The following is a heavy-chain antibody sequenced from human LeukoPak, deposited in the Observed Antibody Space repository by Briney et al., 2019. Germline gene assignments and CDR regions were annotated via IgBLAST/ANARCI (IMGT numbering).Heavy chain of an antibody. V-gene: IGHV1-46*01. Sequence: ASVKVSCKASGYTFTSYYMHWVRQAPGQGPEWMGIINPSGGSTSYAQKFEGRVTMTRDTSTSTVYMELSSLRSEDTAVYYCAREGRNREWFDPWGQGTLVTVSS. CDR3: AREGRNREWFDP. J-gene: IGHJ5*02. CDR1: GYTFTSYY. CDR2: INPSGGST.